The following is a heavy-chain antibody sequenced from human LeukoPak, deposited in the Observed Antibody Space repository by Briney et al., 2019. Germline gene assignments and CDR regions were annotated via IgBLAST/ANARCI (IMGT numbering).Heavy chain of an antibody. Sequence: TSETLSLTCTVSGRSISSSSYYWGWIRQPPGKGLEWIGSIYYSGSTYYNPSLKSRVTISVDTSKNQFSLKLGSVTAADTAVYCCARDQAVAGRSAFDPWGQGTLVTVSS. CDR1: GRSISSSSYY. V-gene: IGHV4-39*07. CDR2: IYYSGST. CDR3: ARDQAVAGRSAFDP. D-gene: IGHD6-19*01. J-gene: IGHJ5*02.